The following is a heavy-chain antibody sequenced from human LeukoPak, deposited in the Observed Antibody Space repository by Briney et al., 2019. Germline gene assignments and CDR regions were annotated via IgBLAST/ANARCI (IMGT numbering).Heavy chain of an antibody. Sequence: SETLSLTCTVSGGSISSGDYYWGWIRQPPGKGLEWIGYIYYSGSTYYNPSLKSRVTISVDTSKNQFSLKLSSVTAADTAVYYCASTLGYSYGSFDYWGQGTLVTVSS. D-gene: IGHD5-18*01. J-gene: IGHJ4*02. CDR1: GGSISSGDYY. CDR3: ASTLGYSYGSFDY. V-gene: IGHV4-30-4*01. CDR2: IYYSGST.